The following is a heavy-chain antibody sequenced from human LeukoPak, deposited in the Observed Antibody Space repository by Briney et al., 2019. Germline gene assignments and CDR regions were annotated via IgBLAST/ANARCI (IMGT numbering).Heavy chain of an antibody. J-gene: IGHJ4*02. CDR3: AKWMTSGYYPHYFDY. CDR2: ISGSGGST. CDR1: GFTFSSYA. V-gene: IGHV3-23*01. D-gene: IGHD3-22*01. Sequence: GGSLRLSCAASGFTFSSYAMSWVRQAPGKGLKWVSAISGSGGSTYYADSVKGRFTISRDNSKNTLYLQMNSLRAEDTAVYYCAKWMTSGYYPHYFDYWGQGTLVTVSS.